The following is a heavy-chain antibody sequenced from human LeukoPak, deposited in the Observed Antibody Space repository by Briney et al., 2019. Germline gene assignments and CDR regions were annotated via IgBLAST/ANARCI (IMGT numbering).Heavy chain of an antibody. V-gene: IGHV3-74*03. D-gene: IGHD6-13*01. CDR3: ARSKSWFSTDASDI. CDR2: INGDGSNT. Sequence: GGSLRLSCAASGFTFSSHWMHWVRQAPGKGLVWVSRINGDGSNTTYADSVKGRFTISRDNAKNTLYLQMNSLRAEDTAVYHCARSKSWFSTDASDIWGQGKIVTVSS. J-gene: IGHJ3*02. CDR1: GFTFSSHW.